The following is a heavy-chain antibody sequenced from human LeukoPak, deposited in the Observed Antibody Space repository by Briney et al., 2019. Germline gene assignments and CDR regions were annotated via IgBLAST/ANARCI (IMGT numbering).Heavy chain of an antibody. Sequence: RVSCKASGYTFSDYHMHWVRQAPGQGLEWVAVISYDGSNKYHADSVKGRFTISRDNSKNTLYLQMNSLRAEDTAVYYCASELLGRAVAGSPFDYWGQGTLVTVSS. D-gene: IGHD6-19*01. CDR3: ASELLGRAVAGSPFDY. J-gene: IGHJ4*02. V-gene: IGHV3-30*16. CDR2: ISYDGSNK. CDR1: GYTFSDYH.